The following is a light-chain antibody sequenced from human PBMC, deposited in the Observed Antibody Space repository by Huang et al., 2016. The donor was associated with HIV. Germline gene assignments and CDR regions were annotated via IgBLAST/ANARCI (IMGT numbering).Light chain of an antibody. CDR2: DAI. CDR3: QQYGNFPPLT. V-gene: IGKV1-33*01. J-gene: IGKJ4*01. CDR1: QDIRNH. Sequence: DIQMTQSPSSLSASVGDRVTITCQASQDIRNHLNWYQQKPGKAPKVLIHDAIKLERGGPSRFRGSGSGTDFTLTITSLQPEDLATYYCQQYGNFPPLTFGGGTKVEIK.